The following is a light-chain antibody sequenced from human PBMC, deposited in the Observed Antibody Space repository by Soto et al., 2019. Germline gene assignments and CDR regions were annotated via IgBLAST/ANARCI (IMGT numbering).Light chain of an antibody. CDR2: AAS. J-gene: IGKJ1*01. CDR1: RDVGSD. V-gene: IGKV1-6*01. CDR3: LQDYGDSWT. Sequence: QMTQSPSSLSASVGEKIIITCRASRDVGSDVSWYQQKPGQAPKLLIYAASNLYTGVPSRFSGSRSGTEFTLTISSLQPEDFASYYCLQDYGDSWTVGPGTKVDIK.